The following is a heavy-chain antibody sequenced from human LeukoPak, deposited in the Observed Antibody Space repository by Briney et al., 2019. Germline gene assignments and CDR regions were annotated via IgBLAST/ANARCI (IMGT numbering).Heavy chain of an antibody. Sequence: GGSLRLSCAATGFTVSSNYMSWVRQAPGKGLEWVSVIYSGGSTYYADSVKGRFTISRDNSKNTLYLQMNSLRAEDTAVYYCARVGYYYDSSGYYKSGLDWFDPWGQGTLVTVSS. CDR1: GFTVSSNY. D-gene: IGHD3-22*01. CDR3: ARVGYYYDSSGYYKSGLDWFDP. CDR2: IYSGGST. J-gene: IGHJ5*02. V-gene: IGHV3-66*01.